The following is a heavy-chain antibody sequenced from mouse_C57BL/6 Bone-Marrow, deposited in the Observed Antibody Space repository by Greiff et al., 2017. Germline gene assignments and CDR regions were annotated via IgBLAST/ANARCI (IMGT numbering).Heavy chain of an antibody. V-gene: IGHV1-63*01. D-gene: IGHD1-1*01. CDR2: IYPGGGYT. J-gene: IGHJ2*01. Sequence: VKLQESGAELVRPGTSVKMSCKASGYTFTNYWIGWAKQRPGHGLEWIGDIYPGGGYTNYNEKFKGKATLTADKSSSTAYMQFSSLTSEDSAIYYCARSITTGFDYWGQGTTLTVSS. CDR1: GYTFTNYW. CDR3: ARSITTGFDY.